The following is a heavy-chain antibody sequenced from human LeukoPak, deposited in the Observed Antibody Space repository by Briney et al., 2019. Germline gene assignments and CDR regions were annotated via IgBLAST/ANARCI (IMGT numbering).Heavy chain of an antibody. Sequence: XSVTVSFKASGYTFTSYDINWVRQATGQGLEWMGWMNPNSGNTGYAQKFQGRVTMTRNTAISTAYMELSSLRSEDTAVYYCARPHCSSTSCRKSYYYGMDVWGQGTTVTVSS. V-gene: IGHV1-8*01. J-gene: IGHJ6*02. CDR3: ARPHCSSTSCRKSYYYGMDV. CDR1: GYTFTSYD. D-gene: IGHD2-2*01. CDR2: MNPNSGNT.